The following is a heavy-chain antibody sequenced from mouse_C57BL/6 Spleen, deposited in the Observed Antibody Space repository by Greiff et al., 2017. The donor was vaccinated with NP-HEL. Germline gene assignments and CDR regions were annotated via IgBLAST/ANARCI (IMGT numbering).Heavy chain of an antibody. V-gene: IGHV3-1*01. D-gene: IGHD1-1*01. J-gene: IGHJ1*03. CDR1: GYSITSGYD. CDR2: ISYSGST. Sequence: VQLQQSGPGMAKPSQSLSLTCTVPGYSITSGYDWHWIRHFPGNKLEWMGYISYSGSTNYNPSLKSRISITHDTSKNHFFLKLNSVTTEDTATYYCARGDYGSSYGYFDVWGTGTTVTVSS. CDR3: ARGDYGSSYGYFDV.